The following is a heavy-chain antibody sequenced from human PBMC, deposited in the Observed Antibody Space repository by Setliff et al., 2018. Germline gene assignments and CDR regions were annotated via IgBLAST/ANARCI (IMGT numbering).Heavy chain of an antibody. CDR1: GYTFTGYY. CDR2: INPNSGGT. V-gene: IGHV1-2*04. J-gene: IGHJ4*02. CDR3: AREPWYYNFWSGYTRDYFDY. D-gene: IGHD3-3*01. Sequence: ASVKVSCKASGYTFTGYYMHWVRQATGQGLEWMGWINPNSGGTNYAQKFQGWITMTRDTSISTAYMELSRLRSDDTAVYYCAREPWYYNFWSGYTRDYFDYWSQGTLVTSSS.